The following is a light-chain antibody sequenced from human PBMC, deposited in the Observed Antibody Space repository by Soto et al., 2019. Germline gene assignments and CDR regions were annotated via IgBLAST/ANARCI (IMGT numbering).Light chain of an antibody. CDR2: DVS. Sequence: QSALTQPASVSGSPGQSITISCTGTSSDVGGYNYVSWYQQHPGKAPKLMIYDVSNRPSGVSNRFSGSKSGNTASLTISGLQAEDDADYYCSSYSISSTLVLGGGTKLTLL. CDR3: SSYSISSTLV. CDR1: SSDVGGYNY. V-gene: IGLV2-14*01. J-gene: IGLJ2*01.